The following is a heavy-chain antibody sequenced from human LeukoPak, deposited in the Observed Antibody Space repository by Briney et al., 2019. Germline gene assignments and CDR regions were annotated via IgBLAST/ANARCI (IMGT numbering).Heavy chain of an antibody. CDR3: ARDPPRDGYNNNWFDP. V-gene: IGHV1-69*04. J-gene: IGHJ5*02. CDR2: IIPILGIA. Sequence: SVKVSCKASGGTFSSYAISWVRQAPGQGLEWMGRIIPILGIANYAQKFQGRVTITADKSTSTAYMELSSLRSEDTAVYYCARDPPRDGYNNNWFDPWGQGTLVTVSS. CDR1: GGTFSSYA. D-gene: IGHD5-24*01.